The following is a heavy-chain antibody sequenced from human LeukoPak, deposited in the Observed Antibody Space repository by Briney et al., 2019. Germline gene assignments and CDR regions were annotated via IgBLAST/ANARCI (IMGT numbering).Heavy chain of an antibody. V-gene: IGHV4-59*01. CDR2: IYYSGST. CDR3: ARALRDSYEHAFDS. D-gene: IGHD5-18*01. Sequence: SETLSLTCSVSGGSISSYYWTWIRQPPGKGLEWIGYIYYSGSTNYNPSLKTRATISIDTSKNQFALKLSSVTAADTAVYYCARALRDSYEHAFDSWGQGTMVTDSS. CDR1: GGSISSYY. J-gene: IGHJ3*02.